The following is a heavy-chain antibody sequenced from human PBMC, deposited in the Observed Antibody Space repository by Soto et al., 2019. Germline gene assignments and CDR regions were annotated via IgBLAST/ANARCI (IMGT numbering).Heavy chain of an antibody. CDR3: VRDCSTTSWYGSGNSYYYYLDV. D-gene: IGHD2-2*01. CDR1: GFPFTSHW. CDR2: IKHDGSEK. J-gene: IGHJ6*03. V-gene: IGHV3-7*01. Sequence: EVQLEESGGGLVQPGGSLRLSCAASGFPFTSHWMSWVRQAPGKGLEWVAIIKHDGSEKYYQDSVKGRFTISRDNVKNSVYLQMNSLSAEDTAVYYCVRDCSTTSWYGSGNSYYYYLDVWGKGTTVTVSS.